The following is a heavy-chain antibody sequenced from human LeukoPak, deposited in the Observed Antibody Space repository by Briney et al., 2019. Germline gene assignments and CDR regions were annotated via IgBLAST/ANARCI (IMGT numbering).Heavy chain of an antibody. Sequence: GGSLRLSCAASGYTFSGYIMKSVCQAPGKGLEWISFIGTSGNTIYYADSVKGRFTVSRDNAKNSLYLQMNSLRAEDTAVYYCARDQWLDYWGQGTLVTVSS. CDR1: GYTFSGYI. J-gene: IGHJ4*02. CDR3: ARDQWLDY. V-gene: IGHV3-48*01. D-gene: IGHD6-19*01. CDR2: IGTSGNTI.